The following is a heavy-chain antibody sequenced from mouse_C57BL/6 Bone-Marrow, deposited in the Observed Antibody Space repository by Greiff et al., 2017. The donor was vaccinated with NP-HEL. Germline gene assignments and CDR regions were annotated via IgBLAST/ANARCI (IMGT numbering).Heavy chain of an antibody. Sequence: QVQLQQPGAELVRPGSSVKLSCKASGYTFTSYWMHWVKQRPIKGLEWIGNIDPSDSETHYNQKFKDKATLTVDKSSSTAYMQLSSLTSEDSAVYYFARGGLFGYSNSWFAYWGQGTLVTVSA. D-gene: IGHD2-5*01. CDR1: GYTFTSYW. CDR3: ARGGLFGYSNSWFAY. J-gene: IGHJ3*01. CDR2: IDPSDSET. V-gene: IGHV1-52*01.